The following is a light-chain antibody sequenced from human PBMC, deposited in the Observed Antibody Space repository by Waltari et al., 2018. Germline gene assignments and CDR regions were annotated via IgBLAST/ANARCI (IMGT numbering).Light chain of an antibody. J-gene: IGLJ2*01. CDR1: KLGDKF. CDR3: QAWDSGTV. V-gene: IGLV3-1*01. Sequence: SYELTQPPAVSVSPGQTASIHCSGDKLGDKFVCWYQQKAGQSPLLVIYQDDKRPSGIPERFSGSNSGNTATLTISGTQAMDEADYYCQAWDSGTVFGGGTKLTVL. CDR2: QDD.